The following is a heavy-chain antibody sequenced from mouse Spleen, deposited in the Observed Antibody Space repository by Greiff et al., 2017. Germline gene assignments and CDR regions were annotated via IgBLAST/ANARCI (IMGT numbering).Heavy chain of an antibody. J-gene: IGHJ4*01. V-gene: IGHV1-80*01. CDR1: GYAFTSYW. CDR2: IYPGDGDT. Sequence: VQLEESGAELVRPGSSVKISCKASGYAFTSYWMNWVKQRPGQGLEWIGQIYPGDGDTNYNGKFKGKATLTVDKSSSTAYMQLSSLTSEDSAVFFCAREGAKRRALGFWGPGASGTVSS. D-gene: IGHD6-1*01. CDR3: AREGAKRRALGF.